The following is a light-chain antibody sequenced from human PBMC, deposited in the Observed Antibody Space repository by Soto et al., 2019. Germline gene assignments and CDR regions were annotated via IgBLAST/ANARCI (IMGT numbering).Light chain of an antibody. J-gene: IGKJ5*01. V-gene: IGKV4-1*01. CDR3: QQFYFFPIT. Sequence: DIVMTQSPDSLAVSLGERVTITCKSSQSVLHSADNKNYLAWYQQKPGQPPNLLISWASTRESGVPDRFSGSGSGTDFNITINSLQAEDVAVYYCQQFYFFPITFGQGTRLESK. CDR2: WAS. CDR1: QSVLHSADNKNY.